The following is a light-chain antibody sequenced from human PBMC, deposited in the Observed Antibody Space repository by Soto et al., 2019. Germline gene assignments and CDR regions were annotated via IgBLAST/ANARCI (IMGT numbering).Light chain of an antibody. J-gene: IGLJ1*01. CDR2: EVS. Sequence: QSALAQPPSASGSPGQSVTISCTGSSSDVGGYEHVAWYQQYSGQAPKLLIYEVSKRPSGVPDRFSGSKTGDTASLTVSGLQAADEAHYYCTSYAGNNNDVFGKGTKVTV. CDR3: TSYAGNNNDV. CDR1: SSDVGGYEH. V-gene: IGLV2-8*01.